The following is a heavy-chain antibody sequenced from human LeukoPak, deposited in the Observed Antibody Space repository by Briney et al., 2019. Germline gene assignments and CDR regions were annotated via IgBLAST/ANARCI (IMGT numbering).Heavy chain of an antibody. CDR3: ARPVPSRLGWFDP. V-gene: IGHV4-59*05. Sequence: SETLSLTCTVSGGSISSYYWSWIRQPPGKGLEWIGSIYYSGSTYYNPSLKSRVTISVDTSKNQFSLKLSSVAAADTAVYYCARPVPSRLGWFDPWGQGTLVTVSS. J-gene: IGHJ5*02. D-gene: IGHD1-1*01. CDR2: IYYSGST. CDR1: GGSISSYY.